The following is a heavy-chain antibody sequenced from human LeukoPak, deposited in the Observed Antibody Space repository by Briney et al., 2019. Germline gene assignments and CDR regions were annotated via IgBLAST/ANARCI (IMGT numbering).Heavy chain of an antibody. V-gene: IGHV1-69*13. CDR1: GGTFSSYA. CDR3: ARRYCSSTSCSGIDY. CDR2: IIPIFGTA. D-gene: IGHD2-2*01. Sequence: ASVKVSCKASGGTFSSYAISWVRQAPGQGLEWMGAIIPIFGTANYAQKFQGRVTITADESTSTAYMELSSLRSEDTAVYYCARRYCSSTSCSGIDYWGQGTLVTVSS. J-gene: IGHJ4*02.